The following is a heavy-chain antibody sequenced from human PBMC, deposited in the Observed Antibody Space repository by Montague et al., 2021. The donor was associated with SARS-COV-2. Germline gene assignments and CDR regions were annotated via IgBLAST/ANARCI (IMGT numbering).Heavy chain of an antibody. Sequence: TLSLTCTVSGGSVSSGSYYWSWIRQPAGKGLEWIGRIYTSGSSNYNPSLKSRVTISVDTSKNQFSLKVSSVTAADTAVYYCARERSADYHDGSGYHSYTDGMDVWGQGTTVTVSS. J-gene: IGHJ6*02. CDR2: IYTSGSS. CDR3: ARERSADYHDGSGYHSYTDGMDV. V-gene: IGHV4-61*02. CDR1: GGSVSSGSYY. D-gene: IGHD3-22*01.